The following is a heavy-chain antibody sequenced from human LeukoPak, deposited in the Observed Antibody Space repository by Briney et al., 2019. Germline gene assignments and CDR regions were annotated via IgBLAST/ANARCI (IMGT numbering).Heavy chain of an antibody. CDR3: AQTPYCSGGNCYYYYLDY. V-gene: IGHV3-23*01. D-gene: IGHD2-15*01. Sequence: GGSLGLSCAASGFTFSGYAMSWVRQAPGKGLEWVSATSGSGGSTYYADSVKGRFTISRDNSKNTLYLQMNSLRAEDTAVYYCAQTPYCSGGNCYYYYLDYWGQGTLVTVSS. J-gene: IGHJ4*02. CDR1: GFTFSGYA. CDR2: TSGSGGST.